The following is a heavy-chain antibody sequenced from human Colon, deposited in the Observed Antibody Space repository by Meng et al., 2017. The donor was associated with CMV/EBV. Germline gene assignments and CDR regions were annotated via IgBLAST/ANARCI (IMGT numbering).Heavy chain of an antibody. J-gene: IGHJ4*02. CDR2: IYYTGRT. V-gene: IGHV4-59*01. D-gene: IGHD1-26*01. CDR3: ARGDGGSYYSYFDY. CDR1: GVSITSYY. Sequence: SETLSLTCTVSGVSITSYYWSWIRQPPGKGLEWIGYIYYTGRTNYKSSLKSRVTISLDMSKNQFSLYLSSVTAADTAVYYCARGDGGSYYSYFDYWGQGTLVTVSS.